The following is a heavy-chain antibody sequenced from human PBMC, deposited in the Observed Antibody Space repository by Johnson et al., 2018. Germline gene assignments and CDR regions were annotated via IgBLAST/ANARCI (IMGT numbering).Heavy chain of an antibody. D-gene: IGHD2-21*02. CDR3: AKEVTPRVGDGMDL. V-gene: IGHV3-30*18. Sequence: QVQLVQSGGGVVQPGGSLRLSCAASGFTFSDYGMHWVRQAPGKGLEWVAVISFNGRLTYYADSVMDRFTISRDNFGNTLFLQMNSLRGEDTAVYFCAKEVTPRVGDGMDLWGQGTAVSVSS. CDR1: GFTFSDYG. CDR2: ISFNGRLT. J-gene: IGHJ6*02.